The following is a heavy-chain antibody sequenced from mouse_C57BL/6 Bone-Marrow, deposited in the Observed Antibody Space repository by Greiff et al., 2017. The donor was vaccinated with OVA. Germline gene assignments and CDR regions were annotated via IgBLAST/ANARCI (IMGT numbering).Heavy chain of an antibody. CDR1: GYTFTNYW. Sequence: VQLVESGAGLVRPGTSVKMSCKASGYTFTNYWIGWAKQRPGHGLEWIGDIYPGGGYTNYNEKFKGKATLTADKSSSTAYMQFSSLTSEDSAIYDCAVNFPWYFDVWGTGTTVTVSS. J-gene: IGHJ1*03. CDR3: AVNFPWYFDV. V-gene: IGHV1-63*01. CDR2: IYPGGGYT.